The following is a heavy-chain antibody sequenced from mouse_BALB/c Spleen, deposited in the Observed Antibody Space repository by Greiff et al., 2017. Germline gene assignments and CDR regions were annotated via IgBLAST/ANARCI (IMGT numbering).Heavy chain of an antibody. CDR1: GYTFTSYY. CDR2: INPSNGGT. CDR3: TSPPYYGYRGAYAMDY. Sequence: QVQLKQSGAELVKPGASVKLSCKASGYTFTSYYMYWVKQRPGQGLEWIGEINPSNGGTNFNEKFKSKATLTVDKSYSTAYMQLSSLTSEDSAVSYGTSPPYYGYRGAYAMDYWGQGTSVTVSS. D-gene: IGHD1-2*01. J-gene: IGHJ4*01. V-gene: IGHV1S81*02.